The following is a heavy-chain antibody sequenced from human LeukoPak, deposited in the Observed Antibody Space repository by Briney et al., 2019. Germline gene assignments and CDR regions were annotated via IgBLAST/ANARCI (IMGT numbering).Heavy chain of an antibody. CDR2: INHSGST. J-gene: IGHJ5*02. CDR1: GGSFSGYY. CDR3: ARGYYDSSGPPARFDP. Sequence: PSETLSLTCAVYGGSFSGYYWSWIRQPPGKGLEWIWEINHSGSTNYNPSLKSRVTISVDTSKNQFSLKLSSVTAADTAVYYCARGYYDSSGPPARFDPWGQGTLVTVSS. V-gene: IGHV4-34*01. D-gene: IGHD3-22*01.